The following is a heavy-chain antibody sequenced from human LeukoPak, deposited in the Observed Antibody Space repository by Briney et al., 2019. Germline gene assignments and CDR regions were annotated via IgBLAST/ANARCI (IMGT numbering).Heavy chain of an antibody. CDR2: YDPEHEET. D-gene: IGHD2-2*01. V-gene: IGHV1-24*01. CDR3: ITPLGYCSSASCRHGMDV. CDR1: GYSLTDLS. Sequence: ASVKVSCKVSGYSLTDLSMHWVRQAPGKGLEWMGGYDPEHEETIYAQKFQGRVTMTEDTSSDTAYMELSSLRSEDTAVYYCITPLGYCSSASCRHGMDVWGLGTTVIVS. J-gene: IGHJ6*02.